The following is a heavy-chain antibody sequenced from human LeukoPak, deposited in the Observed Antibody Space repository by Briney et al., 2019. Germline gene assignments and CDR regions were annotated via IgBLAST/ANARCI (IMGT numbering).Heavy chain of an antibody. CDR3: AKALVPAAIYGAFDI. CDR2: IAYDGSNK. Sequence: GGSLRLSCAASGFIFSSYGMHWVRQAPGKGLEWVAFIAYDGSNKYNADSVKGRFTISRDNSKDTLYLQMNSLRAEDTAVYYCAKALVPAAIYGAFDIWGQGTVVTVSS. V-gene: IGHV3-30*19. D-gene: IGHD2-2*01. CDR1: GFIFSSYG. J-gene: IGHJ3*02.